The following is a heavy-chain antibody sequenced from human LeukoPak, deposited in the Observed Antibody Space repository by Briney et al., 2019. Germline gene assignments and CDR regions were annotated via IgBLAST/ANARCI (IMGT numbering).Heavy chain of an antibody. D-gene: IGHD3-10*01. Sequence: ASVKVSCKASGGTFSSYAISWVRQAPGQGLEWMGRIIPILGIANYAQKFQGRVTITADKSTSTAYMELSSLRSEDTAVYYCARPIWFGARYSAFDIWGQGTMVTVSS. CDR1: GGTFSSYA. CDR3: ARPIWFGARYSAFDI. CDR2: IIPILGIA. V-gene: IGHV1-69*04. J-gene: IGHJ3*02.